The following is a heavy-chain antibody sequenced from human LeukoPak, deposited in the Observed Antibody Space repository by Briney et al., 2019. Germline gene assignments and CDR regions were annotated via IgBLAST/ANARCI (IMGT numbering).Heavy chain of an antibody. D-gene: IGHD3-22*01. Sequence: SETLSLTCTVSGGSISSGGYYWSWIRQHPGKGLEWIGYIYYSGSTYYNPSLKSRVTISVDTSKNQFSLKLSSVTAADTAVYYCARESYYDSSGYFGYYFDYWGQGTLVTVSS. CDR3: ARESYYDSSGYFGYYFDY. CDR2: IYYSGST. J-gene: IGHJ4*02. V-gene: IGHV4-31*03. CDR1: GGSISSGGYY.